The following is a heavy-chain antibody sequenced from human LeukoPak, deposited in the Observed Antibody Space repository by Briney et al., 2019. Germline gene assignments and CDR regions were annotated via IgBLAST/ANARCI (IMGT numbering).Heavy chain of an antibody. CDR2: ISGSGGST. D-gene: IGHD3-22*01. CDR1: GFTFSSYA. CDR3: AIRYYDSSGPYYYYGMDV. J-gene: IGHJ6*02. V-gene: IGHV3-23*01. Sequence: GGSLRLSCAASGFTFSSYAMSWVRQAPGKGLEWVSAISGSGGSTYYADSVKGLFTISRDNSKNTLYLQMNSLRAEDTAVYYCAIRYYDSSGPYYYYGMDVWGQGTTVTVSS.